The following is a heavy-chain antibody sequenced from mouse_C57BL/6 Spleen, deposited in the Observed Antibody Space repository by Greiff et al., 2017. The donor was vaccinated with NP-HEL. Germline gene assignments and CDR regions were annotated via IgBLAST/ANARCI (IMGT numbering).Heavy chain of an antibody. J-gene: IGHJ3*01. Sequence: EVQVVESGGDLVKPGGSLKLSCAASGFTFSSYGMSWVRQTPDKRLEWVATISSGGSYTYYPDSVKGRFTISRDNAKNTLYLQMSSLKSEDTAMYYCARQGDITTVVGVGFAYWGQGTLVTVSA. CDR3: ARQGDITTVVGVGFAY. CDR1: GFTFSSYG. V-gene: IGHV5-6*01. CDR2: ISSGGSYT. D-gene: IGHD1-1*01.